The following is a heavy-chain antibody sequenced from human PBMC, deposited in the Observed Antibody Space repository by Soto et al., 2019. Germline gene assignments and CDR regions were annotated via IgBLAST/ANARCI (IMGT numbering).Heavy chain of an antibody. D-gene: IGHD6-13*01. J-gene: IGHJ6*02. Sequence: PGGSLRLSCAASGFTFSSYGMDWVRQAPGKGLEWVAVISYDGSNKYYADSVEGRFTISRDNSKNTLHLQMNSLRAEDTAVYYCAKEGVEQPRSMDVWGQGTTVTVSS. CDR1: GFTFSSYG. CDR3: AKEGVEQPRSMDV. V-gene: IGHV3-30*18. CDR2: ISYDGSNK.